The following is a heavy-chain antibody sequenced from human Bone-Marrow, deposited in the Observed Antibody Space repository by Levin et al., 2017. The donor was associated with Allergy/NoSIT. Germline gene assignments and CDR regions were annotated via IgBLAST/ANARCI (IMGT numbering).Heavy chain of an antibody. J-gene: IGHJ6*03. CDR1: GFSFSNHV. CDR2: VSDNGART. CDR3: AKDQKASVLVVYALLPNSMDV. D-gene: IGHD2-8*02. Sequence: PGGSLRLSCAASGFSFSNHVMNWVRQAPGKGLEWVSGVSDNGARTYYADSVKGRFTISRDNSKNTLYLHMNSLRVEDTAVYYCAKDQKASVLVVYALLPNSMDVWGKGTTVTVS. V-gene: IGHV3-23*01.